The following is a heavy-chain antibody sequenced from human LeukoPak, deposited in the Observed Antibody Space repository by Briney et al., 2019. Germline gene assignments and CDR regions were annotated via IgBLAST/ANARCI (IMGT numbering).Heavy chain of an antibody. D-gene: IGHD5-12*01. J-gene: IGHJ4*02. V-gene: IGHV1-69*13. CDR3: ARDRAHGYRGYDY. CDR2: IIPIFGTA. CDR1: GGTFSSYA. Sequence: SVKVSCKASGGTFSSYAISWVRQAPGQGLEWMGGIIPIFGTANYAQKFQGRVTITADESTSTAYMELSSLRSEDTAVYYCARDRAHGYRGYDYWGQGTLVTVSS.